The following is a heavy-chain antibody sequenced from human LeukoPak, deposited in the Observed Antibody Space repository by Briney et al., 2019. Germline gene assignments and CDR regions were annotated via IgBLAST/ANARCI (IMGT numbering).Heavy chain of an antibody. CDR3: AKDLGVLRYFDTPNFDY. CDR2: ISGSGGST. D-gene: IGHD3-9*01. CDR1: GFTFSSYA. J-gene: IGHJ4*02. V-gene: IGHV3-23*01. Sequence: PGGSLRLSCAASGFTFSSYAMRWVRQAPGKGLEWVSAISGSGGSTYYADSVKGRFTISRDNSKNTLYLQMNSLRAEDTALYYCAKDLGVLRYFDTPNFDYWGQGTLVTVSS.